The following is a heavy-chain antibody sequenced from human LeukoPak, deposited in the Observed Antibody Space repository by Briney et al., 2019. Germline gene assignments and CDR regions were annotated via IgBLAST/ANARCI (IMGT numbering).Heavy chain of an antibody. CDR2: ISYDGSNK. CDR3: ARDRFLRIVGAIDY. CDR1: GFTFSSYA. V-gene: IGHV3-30-3*01. Sequence: GGSLRLSCAASGFTFSSYAMHWVRQAPGKGLEGVAVISYDGSNKYYADSVKGRFTISRDNSKNTLYLQMNSLRAEDTAVYYCARDRFLRIVGAIDYWGQGTLVTVSS. J-gene: IGHJ4*02. D-gene: IGHD1-26*01.